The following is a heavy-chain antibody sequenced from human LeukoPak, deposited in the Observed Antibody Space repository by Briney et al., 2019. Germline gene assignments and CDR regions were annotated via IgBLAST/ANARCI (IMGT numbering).Heavy chain of an antibody. D-gene: IGHD6-6*01. CDR2: IKQDGSEK. Sequence: GGSLRLSCAASGFTFSSYWMSWVRQAPGKGLEWVANIKQDGSEKYYVDSVKGRFTISRDNAKNSLYLQMNSLRAEDTAVYYCARVGPSYSSIAAPSWFDPWGQGTLVTVSS. CDR1: GFTFSSYW. V-gene: IGHV3-7*01. CDR3: ARVGPSYSSIAAPSWFDP. J-gene: IGHJ5*02.